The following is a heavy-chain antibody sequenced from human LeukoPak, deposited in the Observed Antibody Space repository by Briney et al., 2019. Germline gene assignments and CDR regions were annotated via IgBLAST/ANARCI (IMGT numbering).Heavy chain of an antibody. J-gene: IGHJ6*03. CDR2: IYYRGST. V-gene: IGHV4-39*07. CDR1: GGSISSSSYY. Sequence: SETLSLTCTVSGGSISSSSYYWGWIRQPPGKGLEWIVSIYYRGSTYYNPSLKRRVTISLDTPKNQFSLKLSSVTAADTAVYYCARGGFSGWYLDYYYYYMDVWGKGTTVTISS. CDR3: ARGGFSGWYLDYYYYYMDV. D-gene: IGHD6-19*01.